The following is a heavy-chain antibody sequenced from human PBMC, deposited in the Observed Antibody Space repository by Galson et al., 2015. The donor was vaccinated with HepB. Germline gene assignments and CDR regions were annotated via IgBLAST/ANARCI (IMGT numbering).Heavy chain of an antibody. V-gene: IGHV3-7*03. CDR3: ARDDVVWSGDTGGMDV. Sequence: SLRLSCAASGFTFSSYWMSWVRQAPGKGLEWVANIKQDGSEKYYVDSVKGRFTISRDNAKNSLYLQMNSLRAEDTAVYYCARDDVVWSGDTGGMDVWGQGTPVTVSS. CDR1: GFTFSSYW. J-gene: IGHJ6*02. CDR2: IKQDGSEK. D-gene: IGHD3-10*01.